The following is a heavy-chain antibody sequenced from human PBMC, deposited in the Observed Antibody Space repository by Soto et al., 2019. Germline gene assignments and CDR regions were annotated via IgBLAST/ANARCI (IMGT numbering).Heavy chain of an antibody. Sequence: TGGSLRLSCGASGFTFSSYSMNWVRQAPGKGLEWVSSISSSSSYIYYADSVKGRFTISRDNAKNSLYLQMNSLRAEDTAVYYCAREIGRAAAGPVDYWGQGTLVTVSS. V-gene: IGHV3-21*01. CDR3: AREIGRAAAGPVDY. D-gene: IGHD6-13*01. CDR1: GFTFSSYS. CDR2: ISSSSSYI. J-gene: IGHJ4*02.